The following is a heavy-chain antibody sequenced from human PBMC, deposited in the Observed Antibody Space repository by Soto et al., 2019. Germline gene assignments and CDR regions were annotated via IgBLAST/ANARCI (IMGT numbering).Heavy chain of an antibody. CDR2: IRSKANSYAT. CDR3: TRHPYYDSSFPVPNDY. Sequence: GGSLRLSCAASGFTFSGSAMHWVRQASGKGLEWVGRIRSKANSYATAYAASVKGRFTISRDDSKNTAYLQMNSLKTEDTAVYYCTRHPYYDSSFPVPNDYWGQGTLVTVSS. V-gene: IGHV3-73*01. CDR1: GFTFSGSA. D-gene: IGHD3-22*01. J-gene: IGHJ4*02.